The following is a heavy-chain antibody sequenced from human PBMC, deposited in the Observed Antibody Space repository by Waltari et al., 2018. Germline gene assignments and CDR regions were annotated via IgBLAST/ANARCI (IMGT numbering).Heavy chain of an antibody. J-gene: IGHJ3*01. V-gene: IGHV4-59*01. CDR3: AREPGYCRGGSCYFSGDNAYDV. D-gene: IGHD2-15*01. CDR2: ISYSGTT. Sequence: VVLQESGPGLVKPSETLSLTCSVAGDSLNNYLWTWIRQTPGKGLEWIDYISYSGTTNYNPSLKSRVTISLDTSKNQFSLKLNSVTAADSAVYYCAREPGYCRGGSCYFSGDNAYDVWGRGTMVTVSS. CDR1: GDSLNNYL.